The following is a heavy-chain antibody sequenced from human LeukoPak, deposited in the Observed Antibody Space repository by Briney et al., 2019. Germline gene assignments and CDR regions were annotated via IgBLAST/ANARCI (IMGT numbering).Heavy chain of an antibody. CDR2: INNEGTGT. Sequence: PGGSLRLSCAASGFSFSAYWMHWVRQAPGKGLVWVSRINNEGTGTDYADSVRGRFTIFRVNVENTLYLQMNSLSADDTAMYYCVRYDVDARRFDYWGQGTLVTVSS. CDR3: VRYDVDARRFDY. D-gene: IGHD2-8*01. CDR1: GFSFSAYW. J-gene: IGHJ4*02. V-gene: IGHV3-74*01.